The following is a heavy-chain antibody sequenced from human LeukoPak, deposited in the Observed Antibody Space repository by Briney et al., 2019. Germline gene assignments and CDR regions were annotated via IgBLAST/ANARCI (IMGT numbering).Heavy chain of an antibody. CDR1: GGSISSYY. CDR2: IYYSGST. CDR3: ARGVRDVPYCYYYYMDV. J-gene: IGHJ6*03. V-gene: IGHV4-59*01. D-gene: IGHD3-10*01. Sequence: TSETLSLTCTVSGGSISSYYWSWIRQPPGKGLEWIGYIYYSGSTNYNPSLKSRVTISVDTSKNQFSLKLSSVTAADTAVYYCARGVRDVPYCYYYYMDVWGKGTTVTVSS.